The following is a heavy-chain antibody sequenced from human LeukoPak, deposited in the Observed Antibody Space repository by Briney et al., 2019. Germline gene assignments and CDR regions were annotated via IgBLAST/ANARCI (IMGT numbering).Heavy chain of an antibody. V-gene: IGHV3-48*04. CDR1: GFRFGNFA. Sequence: GGSLRLSCAASGFRFGNFAMYWVRQAPGKGLEWVSYISSSSSTIYYADSVKGRFTISRDNAKNSLYLQMNSLRAEDTAVYYCAGYYDIPWGKGTLVTVSS. CDR2: ISSSSSTI. CDR3: AGYYDIP. J-gene: IGHJ5*02. D-gene: IGHD3-9*01.